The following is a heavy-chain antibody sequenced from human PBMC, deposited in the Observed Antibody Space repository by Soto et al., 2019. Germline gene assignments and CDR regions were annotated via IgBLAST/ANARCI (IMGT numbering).Heavy chain of an antibody. V-gene: IGHV4-39*01. Sequence: QLQLQESGPGLVKPSETLSLTCTVSGGSISSSSYYWGWIRQPPGKGLEWIGSIYYSGSTYYNPSLKSRVTISVDTSKKQFSLKLSSVTAADTAVYYCARHDRAGSSFDAFDIWGQGTMVTVSS. D-gene: IGHD1-26*01. J-gene: IGHJ3*02. CDR3: ARHDRAGSSFDAFDI. CDR1: GGSISSSSYY. CDR2: IYYSGST.